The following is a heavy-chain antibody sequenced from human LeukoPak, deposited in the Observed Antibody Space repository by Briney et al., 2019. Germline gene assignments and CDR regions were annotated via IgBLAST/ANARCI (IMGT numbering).Heavy chain of an antibody. Sequence: ASVKVSCKVSGYTLTELSMHWVRQAPGKGLEWRGGFDPEDGETIYAQKFQGRVTMTEDTSTDTAYMELSSLRSGDTAVYYCATRSKWELSFDYWGQGTLVTVSS. CDR2: FDPEDGET. J-gene: IGHJ4*02. V-gene: IGHV1-24*01. CDR1: GYTLTELS. CDR3: ATRSKWELSFDY. D-gene: IGHD1-26*01.